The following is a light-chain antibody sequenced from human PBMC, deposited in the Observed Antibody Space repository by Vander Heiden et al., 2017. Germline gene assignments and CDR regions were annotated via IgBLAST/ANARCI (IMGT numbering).Light chain of an antibody. Sequence: SYVLTQAPSASVAPGQTARISYGGNNIGHKSVHWYRQKPGQAPVLVVNDDSDRPSGIPERFSASKSGNTATLSISRVEAGDEADYFCQVWDSGSDHPVLFGGGTKVTVL. J-gene: IGLJ2*01. CDR2: DDS. CDR1: NIGHKS. CDR3: QVWDSGSDHPVL. V-gene: IGLV3-21*02.